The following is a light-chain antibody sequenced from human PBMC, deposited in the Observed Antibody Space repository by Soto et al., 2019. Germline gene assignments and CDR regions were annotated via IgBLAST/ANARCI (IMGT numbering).Light chain of an antibody. CDR3: SSYTSSSTRV. V-gene: IGLV2-14*01. J-gene: IGLJ1*01. CDR1: GSDVGGYNY. CDR2: DVS. Sequence: QSALAQPASVSGSPGHSITISCTGTGSDVGGYNYVSWYQQHPGKAPKLMIHDVSNRPSGVSNRFSGSKSGNTASLTISGLQAEDEADYYCSSYTSSSTRVFGTGTKVTAL.